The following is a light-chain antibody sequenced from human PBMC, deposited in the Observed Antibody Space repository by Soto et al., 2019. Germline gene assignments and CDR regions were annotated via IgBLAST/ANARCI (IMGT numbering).Light chain of an antibody. CDR3: QHRSSWPRT. J-gene: IGKJ1*01. CDR1: QSVGSS. Sequence: DIVLTQSPATLSLSSGDRATLSCRASQSVGSSFAWYRQHPGQSPRLLIHDAAYRASGTPARISGSGSGTDFTLTISSLEPEDFAVYYCQHRSSWPRTFGRGTKVDIK. V-gene: IGKV3-11*01. CDR2: DAA.